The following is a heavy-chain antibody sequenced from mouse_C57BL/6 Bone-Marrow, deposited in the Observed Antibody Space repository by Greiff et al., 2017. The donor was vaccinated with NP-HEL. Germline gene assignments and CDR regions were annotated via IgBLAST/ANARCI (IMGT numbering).Heavy chain of an antibody. D-gene: IGHD2-4*01. CDR1: GYTFTDSY. Sequence: VQLQQSGAELVRPGASVKLSCKASGYTFTDSYINWVKQRPGQGLEWIARIYPGSGNTYYIEKFKGKATLTAEKSSSTAYMQLSSLTSEDSAVYFCARSGMITFDYWGQGTTLTVSS. J-gene: IGHJ2*01. V-gene: IGHV1-76*01. CDR2: IYPGSGNT. CDR3: ARSGMITFDY.